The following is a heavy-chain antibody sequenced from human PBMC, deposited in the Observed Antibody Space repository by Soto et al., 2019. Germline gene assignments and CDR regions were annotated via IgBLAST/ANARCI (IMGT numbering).Heavy chain of an antibody. CDR2: INHSGST. J-gene: IGHJ4*02. CDR3: ARDKITALFDT. V-gene: IGHV4-34*01. Sequence: SETLSLTCAVYGGSFSGYYWTWIRQPPGTGLEWIGEINHSGSTNYNPSLKSRVTISVDTSKNQFSLKLTSVTAADTAVYYCARDKITALFDTWGQETLLPVPS. D-gene: IGHD3-10*01. CDR1: GGSFSGYY.